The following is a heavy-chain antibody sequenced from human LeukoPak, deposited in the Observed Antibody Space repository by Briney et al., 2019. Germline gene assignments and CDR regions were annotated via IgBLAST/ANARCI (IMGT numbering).Heavy chain of an antibody. CDR1: GFTFNYFG. CDR3: ATQHTLWSPLDC. D-gene: IGHD3-10*01. Sequence: GGSLRLSCVASGFTFNYFGMNWVRQAPGKGLEWVSSISRTSTFIYYADSVRGRFTISRDNAKNSLYLQMNSLRAEDTAVYYCATQHTLWSPLDCWGQGTLVTVSS. J-gene: IGHJ4*02. CDR2: ISRTSTFI. V-gene: IGHV3-21*01.